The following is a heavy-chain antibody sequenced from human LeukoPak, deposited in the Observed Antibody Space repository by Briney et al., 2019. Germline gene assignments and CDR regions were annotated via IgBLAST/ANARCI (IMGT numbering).Heavy chain of an antibody. CDR3: ARDEREGIVVVPAAN. CDR2: ISSSSSYI. CDR1: GFTFSSYS. D-gene: IGHD2-2*01. Sequence: GGSLRLSCAASGFTFSSYSMNWVRQAPGKGLEWVSSISSSSSYIYYADSVKGRFTISRDNAKNSLYLQMNSLRAEDTAVYYCARDEREGIVVVPAANWGQGTLVTVSS. V-gene: IGHV3-21*01. J-gene: IGHJ4*02.